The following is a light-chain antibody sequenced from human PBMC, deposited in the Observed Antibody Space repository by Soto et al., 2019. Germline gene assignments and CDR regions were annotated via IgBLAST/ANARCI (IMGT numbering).Light chain of an antibody. CDR1: QTISNW. J-gene: IGKJ4*01. CDR3: QQYNSYPLT. CDR2: DAS. Sequence: DIQMTQSPSTLSASVGDRVTITCRASQTISNWLAWYQQKPGKAPNLLIYDASSLQSGVPSRFSGSGSGTEFSLTISSLQPDDFASYYCQQYNSYPLTFGGGTKVEIK. V-gene: IGKV1-5*01.